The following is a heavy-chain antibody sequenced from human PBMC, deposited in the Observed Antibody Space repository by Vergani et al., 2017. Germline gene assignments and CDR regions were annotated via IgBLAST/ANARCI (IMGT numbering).Heavy chain of an antibody. CDR1: GYTLTELS. D-gene: IGHD2-15*01. V-gene: IGHV1-24*01. J-gene: IGHJ4*02. Sequence: QVQLVQSGAEVKKPGASVKVSCKVSGYTLTELSMHWVRQAPGKGLEWMGGFDPEDGETIYAQKFQGRVTMTEDTSTDTAYMELSSLRSEDTAVYYCATNVMRYCSDGSCYSGWGQGTLVTVSS. CDR3: ATNVMRYCSDGSCYSG. CDR2: FDPEDGET.